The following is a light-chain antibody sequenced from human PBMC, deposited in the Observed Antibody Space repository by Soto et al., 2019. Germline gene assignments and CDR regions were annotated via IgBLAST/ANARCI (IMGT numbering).Light chain of an antibody. CDR2: DAS. Sequence: DIQMTQSPSTLSASVGDRVTITCRASQSISSWLAWYQQKPGKAPKLLIYDASSLESGVPSRFSGSGSGTEFTLTISSLQPDDFATYYCQQYNSYPQNTFGQGTKVDIK. CDR3: QQYNSYPQNT. J-gene: IGKJ2*01. V-gene: IGKV1-5*01. CDR1: QSISSW.